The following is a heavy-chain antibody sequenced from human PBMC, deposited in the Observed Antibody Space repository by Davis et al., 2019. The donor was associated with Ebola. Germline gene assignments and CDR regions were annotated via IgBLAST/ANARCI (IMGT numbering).Heavy chain of an antibody. CDR2: ISNGGRT. CDR3: ARQTDSSWKNYYYHYGMDV. V-gene: IGHV4-59*08. Sequence: SETLSLTCSVSGGSVGSDYWSWIRQSPGKGLEWIAFISNGGRTIYNPSLRGRVTISIDTSKNQFSLKLSSVTAADTAVYYCARQTDSSWKNYYYHYGMDVWGQGTTVTVSS. CDR1: GGSVGSDY. J-gene: IGHJ6*02. D-gene: IGHD6-13*01.